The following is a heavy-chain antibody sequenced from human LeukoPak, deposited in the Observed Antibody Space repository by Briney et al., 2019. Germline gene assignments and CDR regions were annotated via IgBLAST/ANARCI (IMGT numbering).Heavy chain of an antibody. Sequence: SETLSLTCAVYGGSFSGYYWSWIRQPPGKGLGWIGEINHSGSTNYNPSLKSRVTISVDTSKNQFSLKLSSVTAADTAVYCCAGSSYGPWGYYYYGMDVWGQGTTVTVSS. CDR1: GGSFSGYY. J-gene: IGHJ6*02. CDR3: AGSSYGPWGYYYYGMDV. CDR2: INHSGST. V-gene: IGHV4-34*01. D-gene: IGHD5-18*01.